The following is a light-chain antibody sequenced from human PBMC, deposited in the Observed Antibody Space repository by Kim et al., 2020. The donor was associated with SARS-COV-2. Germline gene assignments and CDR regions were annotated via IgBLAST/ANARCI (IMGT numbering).Light chain of an antibody. V-gene: IGKV3-20*01. CDR3: QQYGTTPYT. CDR2: GAS. CDR1: QGVGSGF. Sequence: WSPGETATPSGGDVQGVGSGFLGWYQQKPGQPPRLLIYGASTRATGIPDRFSGGWSGTDFPLTISRLEPEDFAVYHCQQYGTTPYTFGQGTKLE. J-gene: IGKJ2*01.